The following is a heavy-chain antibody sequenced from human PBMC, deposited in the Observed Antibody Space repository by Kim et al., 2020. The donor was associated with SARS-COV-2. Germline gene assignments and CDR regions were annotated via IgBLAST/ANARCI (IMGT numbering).Heavy chain of an antibody. CDR3: ATLYSSSWYLGRYGMDV. J-gene: IGHJ6*02. CDR2: INHSGST. V-gene: IGHV4-34*01. Sequence: SETLSLTCAAYGGSFSGYYWSWIRQPPGKGLEWIGEINHSGSTNYNPSLKSRVTISVDTSKNQFSLKLSSVTAADTAVYYCATLYSSSWYLGRYGMDVWGQGTTVTVSS. CDR1: GGSFSGYY. D-gene: IGHD6-13*01.